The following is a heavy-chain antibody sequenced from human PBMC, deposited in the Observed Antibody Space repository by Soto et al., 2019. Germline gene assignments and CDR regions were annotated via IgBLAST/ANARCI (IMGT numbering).Heavy chain of an antibody. Sequence: SLRLSCAASGFTFSSYAMHWVRQAPGKGLEWVAVISYDGSNKYYADSVKGRFTISRDNSKNTLYLQMNSLRAEDTAVYYCARGAPGIAAAGTFWFDPWGQGTLVTVSS. D-gene: IGHD6-13*01. CDR1: GFTFSSYA. J-gene: IGHJ5*02. V-gene: IGHV3-30-3*01. CDR3: ARGAPGIAAAGTFWFDP. CDR2: ISYDGSNK.